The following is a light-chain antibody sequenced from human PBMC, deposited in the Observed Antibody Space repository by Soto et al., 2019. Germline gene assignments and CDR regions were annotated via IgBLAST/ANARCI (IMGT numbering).Light chain of an antibody. Sequence: QSVLTQPPSVSGAPGQRVTISCTGTSSDVGGYNYVSWYQHHPGKAPKLMIYEVSNRPSGVSNRFSGSKSGNTASLTISGLQAEDEADYYCSSYTGSSTPVFGGGTKLTVL. CDR1: SSDVGGYNY. CDR3: SSYTGSSTPV. V-gene: IGLV2-14*01. CDR2: EVS. J-gene: IGLJ3*02.